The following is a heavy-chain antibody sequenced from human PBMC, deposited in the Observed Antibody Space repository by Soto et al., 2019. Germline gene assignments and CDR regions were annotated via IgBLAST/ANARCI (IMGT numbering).Heavy chain of an antibody. CDR1: GFTVSSNY. D-gene: IGHD3-3*01. J-gene: IGHJ3*02. CDR3: ARDKRRYSFWSGYYAFDI. V-gene: IGHV3-53*01. Sequence: GGSLRLSCAASGFTVSSNYMSWVRQAPGKGLEWVSVMYSGGSTYYADSVKGRFTISRDNSKNTLYLQMNSLRAEDTSVYYCARDKRRYSFWSGYYAFDIWGQGTMVTVSS. CDR2: MYSGGST.